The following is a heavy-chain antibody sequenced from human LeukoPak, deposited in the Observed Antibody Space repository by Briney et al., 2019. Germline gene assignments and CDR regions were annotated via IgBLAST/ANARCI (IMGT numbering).Heavy chain of an antibody. D-gene: IGHD4-17*01. CDR1: GGSISSNNW. CDR3: ARASHDYGDYSHFDY. V-gene: IGHV4-4*02. Sequence: KSSGTLSLTCAVSGGSISSNNWWSWVRQPPGKGLEWIGEIYHSGSTKYNPSLNSRVTISLDKSKKQFSLKVSSVTAADTAVYYCARASHDYGDYSHFDYWGQGTLVTVSS. J-gene: IGHJ4*02. CDR2: IYHSGST.